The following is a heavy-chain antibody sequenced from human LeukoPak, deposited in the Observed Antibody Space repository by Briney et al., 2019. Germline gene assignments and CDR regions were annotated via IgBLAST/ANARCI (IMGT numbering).Heavy chain of an antibody. V-gene: IGHV3-48*01. CDR1: GFTFSSYS. Sequence: GGSLRLSCADSGFTFSSYSMNWVRQAPGKGLEWVSYISRSSTTIYYADSVNGRFTISRHNDKTSLYLQMNSLRAEDTAVYYCARSGYSSSFFGYWGQGTLVTVSS. J-gene: IGHJ4*02. CDR3: ARSGYSSSFFGY. CDR2: ISRSSTTI. D-gene: IGHD6-6*01.